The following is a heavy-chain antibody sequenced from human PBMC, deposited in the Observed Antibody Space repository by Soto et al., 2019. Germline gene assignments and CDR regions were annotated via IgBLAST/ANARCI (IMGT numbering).Heavy chain of an antibody. CDR1: GLTFSNVW. V-gene: IGHV3-15*07. J-gene: IGHJ4*02. D-gene: IGHD6-19*01. CDR3: TPLALKYNSDWYPLSD. Sequence: EVQLVESGGGLVKPGGSLGLSCAGSGLTFSNVWMNWVRQAPGKGLEWVGRIKSETDGGTIDYAAPVKGRFTISRDDSNNTLYLQMNSLKTEDTATYYCTPLALKYNSDWYPLSDWGQGTRVTVSS. CDR2: IKSETDGGTI.